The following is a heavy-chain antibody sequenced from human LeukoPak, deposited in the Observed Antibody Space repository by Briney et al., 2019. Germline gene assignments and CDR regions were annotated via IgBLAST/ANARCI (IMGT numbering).Heavy chain of an antibody. CDR1: GFTFSSYW. J-gene: IGHJ6*03. V-gene: IGHV3-74*01. CDR2: INRDARSI. Sequence: GGSLRLSCAASGFTFSSYWMSWVRQAPGKGLVWVSRINRDARSISYADSVKGRFTISRDNAKNTLYLQMNSLRAEDTAVYYCARSYNNYGAYMDVWGKGTTVTVSS. CDR3: ARSYNNYGAYMDV. D-gene: IGHD3-10*01.